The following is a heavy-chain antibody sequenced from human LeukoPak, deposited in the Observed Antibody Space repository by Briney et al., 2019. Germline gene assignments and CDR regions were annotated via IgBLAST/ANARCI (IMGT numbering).Heavy chain of an antibody. CDR1: GYSISSGYY. CDR2: IYHSGST. CDR3: AREAFSSGYYDDY. J-gene: IGHJ4*02. V-gene: IGHV4-38-2*02. D-gene: IGHD3-22*01. Sequence: PSETLSLTCTVSGYSISSGYYWGWIRQPPGKGLEWIGSIYHSGSTYHNPSLMSRVTISVDTSKNQFSLKLSSVTAADTAVYYCAREAFSSGYYDDYWGQGTLVTVSS.